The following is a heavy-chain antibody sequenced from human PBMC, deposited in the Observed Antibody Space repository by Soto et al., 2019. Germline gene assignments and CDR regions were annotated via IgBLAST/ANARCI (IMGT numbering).Heavy chain of an antibody. J-gene: IGHJ4*02. V-gene: IGHV4-59*08. CDR1: GGSISSYY. D-gene: IGHD6-13*01. Sequence: SETLSLTCTVSGGSISSYYWSWFRQPPGKGLEWIGYIYYSGSTNYNPSLKSRVTISVDTSKNQFSLKLSSVTAAATAVYYCARRYSSSFDYWGQGTLVTVSS. CDR2: IYYSGST. CDR3: ARRYSSSFDY.